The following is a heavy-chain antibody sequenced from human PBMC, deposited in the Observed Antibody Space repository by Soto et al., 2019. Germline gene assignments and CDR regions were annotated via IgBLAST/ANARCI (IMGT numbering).Heavy chain of an antibody. D-gene: IGHD6-19*01. J-gene: IGHJ4*02. CDR2: ISGSGGST. CDR1: GFTFSSYA. CDR3: ALQYSSGWYYFDY. Sequence: GGSLRLSCAASGFTFSSYAMSWVRQAPGKGLEWVSAISGSGGSTYYADSVKGRFTISRDNSKNTLYLQMNSLRAEDTAVYYCALQYSSGWYYFDYWGQGTLVTVSS. V-gene: IGHV3-23*01.